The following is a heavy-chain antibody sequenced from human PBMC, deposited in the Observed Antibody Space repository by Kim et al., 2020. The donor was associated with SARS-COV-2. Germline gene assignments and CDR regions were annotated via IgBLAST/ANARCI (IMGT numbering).Heavy chain of an antibody. CDR2: ISWNSGSI. D-gene: IGHD2-15*01. Sequence: GGSLRLSCAASGFTFDDYAMHWVRQAPGKGLEWVSGISWNSGSIGYADSVKGRFTISRDNAKNSLYLQMNSLRAEDTALYYCAKGDLPLLGYCSGGSCYPYYYYYGMDVWGQGTTVTVSS. CDR3: AKGDLPLLGYCSGGSCYPYYYYYGMDV. J-gene: IGHJ6*02. V-gene: IGHV3-9*01. CDR1: GFTFDDYA.